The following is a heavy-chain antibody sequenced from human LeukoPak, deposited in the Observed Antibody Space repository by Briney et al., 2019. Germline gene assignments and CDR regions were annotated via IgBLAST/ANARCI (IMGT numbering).Heavy chain of an antibody. Sequence: GGSLRLSCAASGFTFGSYAMSWVRQAPGKGLEWVSAISGSGGSTYYADSVKGRFTISRDNSKNTLYLQMNSLRAEDTAVYYCAKDRAAAGTFDYWGQGTLVTVSS. J-gene: IGHJ4*02. V-gene: IGHV3-23*01. CDR1: GFTFGSYA. CDR2: ISGSGGST. CDR3: AKDRAAAGTFDY. D-gene: IGHD6-13*01.